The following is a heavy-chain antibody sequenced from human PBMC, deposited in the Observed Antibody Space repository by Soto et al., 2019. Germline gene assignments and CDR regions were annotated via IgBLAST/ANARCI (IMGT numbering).Heavy chain of an antibody. CDR1: GYTFTSYD. CDR3: ARLKQDYAVA. CDR2: MNPNSGNT. Sequence: QVQLVQSGAEVKKPGASVKVSCKASGYTFTSYDINWVRQATRQGLEWMGWMNPNSGNTAYAQKFQGRVTRTRNTSIGTVYMELSSLRSEDTAVYYCARLKQDYAVAWGQGTLVTVSS. V-gene: IGHV1-8*01. D-gene: IGHD3-16*01. J-gene: IGHJ4*02.